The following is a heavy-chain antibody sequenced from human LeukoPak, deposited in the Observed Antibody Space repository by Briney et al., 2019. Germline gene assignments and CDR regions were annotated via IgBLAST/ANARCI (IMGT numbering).Heavy chain of an antibody. CDR1: GFTFSSYT. V-gene: IGHV3-21*01. Sequence: GGSPRLSCAGTGFTFSSYTMNWVRQAAGKGLEWVSSISGSSSYIYNADSVKGRFSISRDNAKNSLYLQMNSLRAEDTAVYYCARGYNYGPGYMDVWGKGTTVTVSS. CDR3: ARGYNYGPGYMDV. CDR2: ISGSSSYI. J-gene: IGHJ6*03. D-gene: IGHD3-10*01.